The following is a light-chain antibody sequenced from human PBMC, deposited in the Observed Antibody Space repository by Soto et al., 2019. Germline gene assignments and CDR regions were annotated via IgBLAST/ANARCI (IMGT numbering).Light chain of an antibody. CDR2: RAS. V-gene: IGKV3-15*01. Sequence: VMTQSPGTLSVSPGERVTLSCRASQSVTGNLAWYQQKPGQVPRLLIYRASARATDVPARFSGSGSGTDFTLTISSLQSEDFGVYYCQQYDYWWTFGQGTKVEI. CDR3: QQYDYWWT. CDR1: QSVTGN. J-gene: IGKJ1*01.